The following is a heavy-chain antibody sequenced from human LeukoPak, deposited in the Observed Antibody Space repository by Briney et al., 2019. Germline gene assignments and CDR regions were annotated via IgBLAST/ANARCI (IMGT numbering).Heavy chain of an antibody. D-gene: IGHD1-20*01. Sequence: SVKVSCKASGGTFSSYAISWVRQAPGQGLEWMGGIIPIFGTANYAQKFQGRVTITADESTSTAYMELSSLRSEDTAVYYCARVSGGNRYITRFDYWGQGTLVTVSS. CDR2: IIPIFGTA. CDR3: ARVSGGNRYITRFDY. V-gene: IGHV1-69*13. J-gene: IGHJ4*02. CDR1: GGTFSSYA.